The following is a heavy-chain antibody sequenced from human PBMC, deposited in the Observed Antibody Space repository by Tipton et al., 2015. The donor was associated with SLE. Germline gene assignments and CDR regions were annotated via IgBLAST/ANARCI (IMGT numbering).Heavy chain of an antibody. CDR3: TRQRGTAYYYYHMDV. CDR1: GASICSSYYY. D-gene: IGHD3-16*01. CDR2: VYYSGST. Sequence: TLSLTCIVSGASICSSYYYWAWIRRPPGKGLEWFGTVYYSGSTYYHPPPKSRVTLSVGTSTNPLSLRLTSVTAAATAVYYFTRQRGTAYYYYHMDVWGKGTRVTVSS. J-gene: IGHJ6*03. V-gene: IGHV4-39*01.